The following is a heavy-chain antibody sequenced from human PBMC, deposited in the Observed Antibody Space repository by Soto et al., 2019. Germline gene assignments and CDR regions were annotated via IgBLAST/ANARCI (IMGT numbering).Heavy chain of an antibody. D-gene: IGHD2-15*01. Sequence: ASVKVSCKASGYTFTGYYMHWVRQAPGQGLEWMGWINPNSGGTNYAQRFQGRVTMTRDTSISTAYMELSRLRSDDTAVYYCARDMGYCSGGSCYRLFDYWGQGTLVTVSS. CDR1: GYTFTGYY. CDR3: ARDMGYCSGGSCYRLFDY. V-gene: IGHV1-2*02. J-gene: IGHJ4*02. CDR2: INPNSGGT.